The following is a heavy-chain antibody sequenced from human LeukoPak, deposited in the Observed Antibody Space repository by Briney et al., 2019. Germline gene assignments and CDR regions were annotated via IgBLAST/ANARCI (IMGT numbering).Heavy chain of an antibody. CDR3: AIWFGELLSYFDY. V-gene: IGHV4-59*08. CDR1: GGAISNYY. D-gene: IGHD3-10*01. J-gene: IGHJ4*02. CDR2: IYYNGNA. Sequence: SETLSLTCTVSGGAISNYYWSWIRQPPGKGLEWIGYIYYNGNANYNPSLKSRVTLSVDTSKNQFSLKLSSVTAADTAVYYCAIWFGELLSYFDYWGQGTLVTVSS.